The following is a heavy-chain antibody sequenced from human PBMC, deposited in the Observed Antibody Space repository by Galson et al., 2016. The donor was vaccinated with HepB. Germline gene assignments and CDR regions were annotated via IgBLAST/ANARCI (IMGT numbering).Heavy chain of an antibody. CDR1: GDSVSGTNY. V-gene: IGHV4-4*01. CDR3: AWRCGGRGCYRAFDG. CDR2: IHHSGAT. J-gene: IGHJ3*01. D-gene: IGHD2-15*01. Sequence: AVSGDSVSGTNYWSWVRQSPGTGLEWIGEIHHSGATNYNPSLKSRVTLSVDKSNKHLCLELTSVTAADTAVYSCAWRCGGRGCYRAFDGWGQGTMVTVPS.